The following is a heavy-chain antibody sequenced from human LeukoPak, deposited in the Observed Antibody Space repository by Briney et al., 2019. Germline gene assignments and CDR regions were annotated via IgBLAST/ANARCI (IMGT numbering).Heavy chain of an antibody. Sequence: SETLSLTCTVSGGSISNYYWSWIRQPAGKGLEWIGRKYARGSSNYNPPVQSRVTMSVDTSKNQFSLKLRPVTAADTAVYYCARGRYCSADICTGGDSFHIWGQGTMVSVSP. D-gene: IGHD2-15*01. CDR1: GGSISNYY. CDR2: KYARGSS. CDR3: ARGRYCSADICTGGDSFHI. J-gene: IGHJ3*02. V-gene: IGHV4-4*07.